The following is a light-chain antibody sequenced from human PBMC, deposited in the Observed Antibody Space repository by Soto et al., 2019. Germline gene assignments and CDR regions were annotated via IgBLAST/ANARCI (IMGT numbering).Light chain of an antibody. V-gene: IGKV3-15*01. CDR1: QSISRN. Sequence: EIGMTPSRATPSVSPGERATLSCRAGQSISRNLAWYQQKPGQAPRLLIYGASTRATGIPARFSGSGSGTDFTLTISSLQSEDFAIYYCQQYYDWLTWTFGQGTKVDIK. J-gene: IGKJ1*01. CDR2: GAS. CDR3: QQYYDWLTWT.